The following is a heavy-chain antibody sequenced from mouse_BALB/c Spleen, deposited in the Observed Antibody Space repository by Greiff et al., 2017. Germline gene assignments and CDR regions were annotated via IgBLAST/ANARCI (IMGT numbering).Heavy chain of an antibody. CDR3: ARVYDGYYDY. CDR1: GYTFTSYW. D-gene: IGHD2-3*01. CDR2: IYPGDGDT. Sequence: VQLQQSGAELARPGASVKLSCKASGYTFTSYWMQWVKQRPGQGLEWIGAIYPGDGDTRYTQKFKGKATLTADKSSSTAYMQLSSLASEDSAVYYCARVYDGYYDYWGQGTTLTVSS. J-gene: IGHJ2*01. V-gene: IGHV1-87*01.